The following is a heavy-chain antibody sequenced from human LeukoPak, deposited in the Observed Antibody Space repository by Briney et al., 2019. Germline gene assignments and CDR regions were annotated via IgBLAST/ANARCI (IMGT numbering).Heavy chain of an antibody. CDR1: GFTFDDYA. V-gene: IGHV3-30*02. Sequence: GGSLRLSCAASGFTFDDYAMHWVRQAPGKGLEWVAFIRYDGSNKYYADSVKGRFTISRDNSKNTLYLQMNSLRAEDTAVYYCAKAPYYYDSSGYYFSAFDIWGQGTMVTVSS. CDR3: AKAPYYYDSSGYYFSAFDI. CDR2: IRYDGSNK. J-gene: IGHJ3*02. D-gene: IGHD3-22*01.